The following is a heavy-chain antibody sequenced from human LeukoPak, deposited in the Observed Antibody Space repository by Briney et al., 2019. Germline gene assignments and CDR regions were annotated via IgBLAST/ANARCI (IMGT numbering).Heavy chain of an antibody. CDR3: ARDGWSLLRPRYYYYYMDV. Sequence: ASVKVSCKASGYTFTSYAMNWVRQAPGQGLEWMGWINTNTGNPTYAQGFTGRFVFSLDTSVSTAYLQISSLKAEDTAVYYCARDGWSLLRPRYYYYYMDVWGKGTTVTVSS. D-gene: IGHD3-22*01. CDR2: INTNTGNP. J-gene: IGHJ6*03. V-gene: IGHV7-4-1*02. CDR1: GYTFTSYA.